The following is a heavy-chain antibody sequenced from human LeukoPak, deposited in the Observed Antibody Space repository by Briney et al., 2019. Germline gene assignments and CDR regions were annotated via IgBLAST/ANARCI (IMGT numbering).Heavy chain of an antibody. CDR3: ARDHRDYYDSSGYLPPYWYFDL. D-gene: IGHD3-22*01. Sequence: SETLSLTCTVSGYSISSGYYWGWTRQPPGKGLEWIGSIYHSGSTNYNPSLKSRVTISVDTSKNQFSLKLSSVTAADTAVYYCARDHRDYYDSSGYLPPYWYFDLWGRGTLVTVSS. CDR2: IYHSGST. V-gene: IGHV4-38-2*02. J-gene: IGHJ2*01. CDR1: GYSISSGYY.